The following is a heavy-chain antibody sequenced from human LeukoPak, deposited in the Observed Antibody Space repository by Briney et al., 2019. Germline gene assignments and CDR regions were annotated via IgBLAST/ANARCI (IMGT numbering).Heavy chain of an antibody. D-gene: IGHD1-1*01. J-gene: IGHJ6*03. CDR3: AKDPVWSPSYYSYYMDV. V-gene: IGHV3-23*01. CDR2: IIGSGGRT. CDR1: GLTFSNYA. Sequence: GGSLRLSCAASGLTFSNYAMSWVRQAPGKGLEWVSSIIGSGGRTYYADSVSGRFTVSRDNTKNTLFLQMNSLRAEDTAIYYCAKDPVWSPSYYSYYMDVWGRGTTVTVSS.